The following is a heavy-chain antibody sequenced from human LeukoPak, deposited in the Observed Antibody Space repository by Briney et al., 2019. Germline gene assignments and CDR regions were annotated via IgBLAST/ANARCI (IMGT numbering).Heavy chain of an antibody. CDR3: ARVLFNSGYDY. CDR1: GYTFTGAY. D-gene: IGHD2-21*01. Sequence: ASVKVSCKAAGYTFTGAYMHWVRHAPGQGLEWMGWINPNSGGTQFAQKFQGRVTMTRDTSISTAYMELDRLRSDDTAVYYCARVLFNSGYDYWGQGTLVTVSS. J-gene: IGHJ4*02. V-gene: IGHV1-2*02. CDR2: INPNSGGT.